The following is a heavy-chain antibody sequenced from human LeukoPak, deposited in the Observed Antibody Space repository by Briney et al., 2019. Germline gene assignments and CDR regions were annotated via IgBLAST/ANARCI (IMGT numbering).Heavy chain of an antibody. CDR3: AREGR. CDR1: GFTFRSYW. CDR2: IKEDGSVK. V-gene: IGHV3-7*01. Sequence: PGGSLRLSCAASGFTFRSYWMSWLRQAPGKGPEWVANIKEDGSVKNYADSVEGRFTISRDNAKNSLSLQMSSLRAEDTAVYYCAREGRWGQGTLVTVSS. J-gene: IGHJ4*02.